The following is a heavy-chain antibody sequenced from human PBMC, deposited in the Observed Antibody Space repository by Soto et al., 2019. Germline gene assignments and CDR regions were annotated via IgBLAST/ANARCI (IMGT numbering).Heavy chain of an antibody. CDR3: ATDYFWSGRRDYYYVMDV. CDR1: GGSISGGGYY. J-gene: IGHJ6*02. V-gene: IGHV4-31*03. D-gene: IGHD3-3*01. CDR2: IYYSGST. Sequence: SETLALACTVSGGSISGGGYYWSWIRQHPGKGLEWIGYIYYSGSTYYNPSLKSRVTISVDTSKNQFSLKLSSVTAADTAVYYWATDYFWSGRRDYYYVMDVWGQGTTVTDSS.